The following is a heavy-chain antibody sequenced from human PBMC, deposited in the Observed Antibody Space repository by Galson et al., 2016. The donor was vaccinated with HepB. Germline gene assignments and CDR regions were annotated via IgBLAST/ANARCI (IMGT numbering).Heavy chain of an antibody. CDR1: GFSFATSE. J-gene: IGHJ4*02. CDR2: ISTTGSPI. D-gene: IGHD1-26*01. V-gene: IGHV3-48*03. CDR3: VRSLGGATRIDY. Sequence: SLRLSCAASGFSFATSEMNWVRQAPGKGLQWVSYISTTGSPIHYADSVKGRFAVSRDNAKSSLYLQMDSLRAEDTALYYCVRSLGGATRIDYWGQGILVTVSS.